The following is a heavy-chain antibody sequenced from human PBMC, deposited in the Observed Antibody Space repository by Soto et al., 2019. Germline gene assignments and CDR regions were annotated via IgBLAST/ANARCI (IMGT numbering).Heavy chain of an antibody. D-gene: IGHD1-26*01. Sequence: EVQLVESGGGLVQPGGSLRLSCAASGFTFSSYEMNWDRQAPGKGLEWVSYISSSGSTIYYADSVKGRFTISRDNAKNSLYLQMNSLRAEDTAVYYCARDRGLSGNYYGMDVWGQGTTVTVSS. CDR2: ISSSGSTI. CDR1: GFTFSSYE. V-gene: IGHV3-48*03. J-gene: IGHJ6*02. CDR3: ARDRGLSGNYYGMDV.